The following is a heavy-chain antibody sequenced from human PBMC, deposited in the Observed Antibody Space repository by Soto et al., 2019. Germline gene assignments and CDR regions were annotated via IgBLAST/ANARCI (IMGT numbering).Heavy chain of an antibody. Sequence: SETLSLTCTVPGGSISSYYWSWIRQPPGKGLEWIGYIYYSGSTNYNPSLKSRVTISVDTSKNQFSLKLSSVTAADTAVYYCAINYSRRVFDYWGQGTLVTVSS. V-gene: IGHV4-59*08. CDR1: GGSISSYY. D-gene: IGHD6-13*01. CDR2: IYYSGST. J-gene: IGHJ4*02. CDR3: AINYSRRVFDY.